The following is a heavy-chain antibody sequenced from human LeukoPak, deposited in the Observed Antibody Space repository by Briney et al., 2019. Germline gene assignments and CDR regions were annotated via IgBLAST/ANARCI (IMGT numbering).Heavy chain of an antibody. CDR1: GGSFSGYY. D-gene: IGHD4-17*01. J-gene: IGHJ3*02. CDR3: ASNDYGDYGAFDI. V-gene: IGHV4-34*01. CDR2: INHSGST. Sequence: SETLSLTCAVYGGSFSGYYWSWIRQPPGKGLEWIGEINHSGSTNYNPSLKSRVTISVDTSKNQFSLKLSFVTAADTAVYYCASNDYGDYGAFDIWGQGTMVTVSS.